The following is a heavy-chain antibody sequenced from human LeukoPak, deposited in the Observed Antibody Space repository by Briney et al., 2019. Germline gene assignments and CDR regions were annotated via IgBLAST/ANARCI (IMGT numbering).Heavy chain of an antibody. V-gene: IGHV3-21*01. J-gene: IGHJ4*02. CDR1: GFTFSSYA. D-gene: IGHD6-19*01. CDR3: AREGVAGPFDY. Sequence: GGSLRLSCAASGFTFSSYAMNWVRQAPGKGLEWVSSISSSSSYIYYAASVKGRFTISRNNAKNSLYLQMNSLRAEDTAVYFCAREGVAGPFDYWGRKPWSPSPQ. CDR2: ISSSSSYI.